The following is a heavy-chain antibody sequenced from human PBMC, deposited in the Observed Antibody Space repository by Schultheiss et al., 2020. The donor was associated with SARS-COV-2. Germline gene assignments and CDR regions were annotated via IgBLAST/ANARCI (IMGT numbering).Heavy chain of an antibody. J-gene: IGHJ5*02. D-gene: IGHD3-10*01. Sequence: ASVKVSCKASGGTFSRYAISWVRQAPGQGLEWMGWISGYSGHTNYAQKLQGRVTMTTDTSTSTAYMELRSLRSDDTAVYYCARQPYYYGSGSYLPPNWFDPWGQGTLVTVSS. CDR2: ISGYSGHT. V-gene: IGHV1-18*01. CDR1: GGTFSRYA. CDR3: ARQPYYYGSGSYLPPNWFDP.